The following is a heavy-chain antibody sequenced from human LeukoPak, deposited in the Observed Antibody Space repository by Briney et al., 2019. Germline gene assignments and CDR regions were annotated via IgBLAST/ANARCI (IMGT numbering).Heavy chain of an antibody. CDR3: AKESYYYDSSGYSFDY. CDR2: ISWNSGSI. D-gene: IGHD3-22*01. V-gene: IGHV3-9*01. Sequence: GRSLRLSCAASGFTFDDYAMHWVRQAPGKGLERVSGISWNSGSIGYADSVKGRFTISRDNAKNSLYLQMNSLRAEDTALYYRAKESYYYDSSGYSFDYWGQGTLVTVSS. CDR1: GFTFDDYA. J-gene: IGHJ4*02.